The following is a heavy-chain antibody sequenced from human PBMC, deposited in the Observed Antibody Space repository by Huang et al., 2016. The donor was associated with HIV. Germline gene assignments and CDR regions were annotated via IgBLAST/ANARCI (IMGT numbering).Heavy chain of an antibody. CDR1: TFRFGAYW. J-gene: IGHJ6*02. CDR2: IKQDESEK. CDR3: ATKTAAMDI. V-gene: IGHV3-7*01. Sequence: VESGGRLVQPGGSLGLSCVGSTFRFGAYWMSWVRQSPGKGLEWVANIKQDESEKYYVDSVKGRFNISRDNAKKVLFLEMNNVRVEDTATYYCATKTAAMDIWGQGTTVTVS. D-gene: IGHD1-7*01.